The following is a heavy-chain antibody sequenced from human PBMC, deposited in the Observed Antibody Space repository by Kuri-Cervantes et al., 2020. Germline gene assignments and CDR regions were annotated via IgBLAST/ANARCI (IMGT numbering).Heavy chain of an antibody. CDR1: GYNLTNYA. CDR3: ARVGSGSYYSMGSSWAGAFDI. Sequence: ASVKVSCKASGYNLTNYAFSCVRQAPGQGLEWMAWISVYNGNTNYAQNVQGRVTLTTDAATSTAYMELSSLRSEDTAVYYCARVGSGSYYSMGSSWAGAFDIWGQGTMVTVSS. V-gene: IGHV1-18*01. D-gene: IGHD1-26*01. J-gene: IGHJ3*02. CDR2: ISVYNGNT.